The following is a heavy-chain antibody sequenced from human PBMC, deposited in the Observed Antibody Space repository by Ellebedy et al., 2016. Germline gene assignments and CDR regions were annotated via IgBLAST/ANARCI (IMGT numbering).Heavy chain of an antibody. CDR2: ISESETTI. CDR3: VRAYAWEDLPDY. V-gene: IGHV3-11*01. D-gene: IGHD1-26*01. J-gene: IGHJ4*02. Sequence: GESLKIPXAASGFDFDNSYMGWIRQAPGKGLEWISYISESETTIYYARSVKGRFTISRDNLQRSLSLQMNRLRGDDTAIYFCVRAYAWEDLPDYWGQGTLVTVSS. CDR1: GFDFDNSY.